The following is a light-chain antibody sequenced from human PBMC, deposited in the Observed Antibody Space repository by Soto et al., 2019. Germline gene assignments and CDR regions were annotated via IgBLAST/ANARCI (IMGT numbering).Light chain of an antibody. Sequence: IQLTQSPSSLSASVGDRVTISCRASQDISTHLAWFAQKPGRAPQLLIYAASTLHSGVPSRFSGSGSGTDFTITISILQPEDFATYYCQHLNNYPITFGPGTRLDIK. CDR1: QDISTH. J-gene: IGKJ5*01. V-gene: IGKV1-9*01. CDR2: AAS. CDR3: QHLNNYPIT.